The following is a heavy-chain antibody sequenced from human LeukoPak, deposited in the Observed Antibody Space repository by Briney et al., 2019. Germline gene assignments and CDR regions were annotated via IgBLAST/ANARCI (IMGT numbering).Heavy chain of an antibody. V-gene: IGHV4-61*02. CDR3: ARELAAYYMDV. CDR2: IYTSGST. J-gene: IGHJ6*03. CDR1: GGSISSGSYY. Sequence: SETLSLTCTVSGGSISSGSYYWSWIRQPAGKGLEWIGRIYTSGSTNYNPSLKSRVTISVDTSKNQFSLKLSSVTAADTAVYYCARELAAYYMDVWGKGTTVTVSS.